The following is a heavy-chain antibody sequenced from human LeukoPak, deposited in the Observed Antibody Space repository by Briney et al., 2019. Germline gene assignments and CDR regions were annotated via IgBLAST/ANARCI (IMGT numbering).Heavy chain of an antibody. V-gene: IGHV5-10-1*01. Sequence: GASLQISCQCSGSIFTTYWISWGRQLPGRGEEWMGRIDPHDSYTYYTPSFQGHVAVSADKSISTAHLQWTSLRASDTAIYYCARHGYNYGIHAFDIWGQGTLVTVSS. CDR2: IDPHDSYT. D-gene: IGHD5-18*01. J-gene: IGHJ3*02. CDR3: ARHGYNYGIHAFDI. CDR1: GSIFTTYW.